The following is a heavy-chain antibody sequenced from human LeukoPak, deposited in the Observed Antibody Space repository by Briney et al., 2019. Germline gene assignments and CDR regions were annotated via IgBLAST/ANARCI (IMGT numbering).Heavy chain of an antibody. D-gene: IGHD3-22*01. V-gene: IGHV4-34*01. J-gene: IGHJ5*02. CDR1: GGSFSGYY. CDR2: INHSGST. CDR3: AKRGYYDRSGCSPLTA. Sequence: PSETLSLTCAVYGGSFSGYYWSWIRQPPGKGLEWIGEINHSGSTNYNPSLKSRVTISVDTSKNQFSLKLSSVTAADTAVYYCAKRGYYDRSGCSPLTAWGQGTLVTVSS.